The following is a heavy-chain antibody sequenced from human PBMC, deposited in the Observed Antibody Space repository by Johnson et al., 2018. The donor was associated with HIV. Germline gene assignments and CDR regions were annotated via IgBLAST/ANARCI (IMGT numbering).Heavy chain of an antibody. V-gene: IGHV3-9*01. CDR3: AKDAYDYGDYGAFDI. J-gene: IGHJ3*02. D-gene: IGHD4-17*01. CDR2: ISWHSGSI. CDR1: GFTFDDYA. Sequence: VQLVESGGGLVQPGRSLRLSCAASGFTFDDYAMHWVRQAPGKGLEWVSGISWHSGSIGYADSVKGRFTISRDNAKNALYLQMNSLRAEDTAVYYCAKDAYDYGDYGAFDIWGQGTMVTVSS.